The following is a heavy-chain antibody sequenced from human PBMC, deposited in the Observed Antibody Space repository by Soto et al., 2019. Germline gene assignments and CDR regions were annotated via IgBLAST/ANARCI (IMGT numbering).Heavy chain of an antibody. J-gene: IGHJ4*02. Sequence: GASVKVSCKASGGTFSSYAISWVRQAPGQGLEWMGGIIPIFGNTNYAQKLQGRVTMTTDTSTSTAYMELRSLRSDDTAVYYCARGWASSGYYSSFDYWGQGTLVTVSS. D-gene: IGHD3-22*01. CDR2: IIPIFGNT. CDR1: GGTFSSYA. CDR3: ARGWASSGYYSSFDY. V-gene: IGHV1-18*01.